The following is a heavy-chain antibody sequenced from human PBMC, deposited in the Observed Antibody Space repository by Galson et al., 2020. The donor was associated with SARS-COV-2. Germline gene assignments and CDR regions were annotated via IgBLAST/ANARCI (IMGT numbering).Heavy chain of an antibody. J-gene: IGHJ5*02. CDR3: ARDRGFWFDP. CDR1: GFTFTNFG. Sequence: GGSLRLSCAASGFTFTNFGMNWVRQAPGKGLEWVSYLSSGSTIFYADSVQGRFTVSRDNAKNLVYLQMNSLRDEDTAVYYCARDRGFWFDPWGQGTLVTVCS. CDR2: LSSGSTI. V-gene: IGHV3-48*02. D-gene: IGHD3-16*01.